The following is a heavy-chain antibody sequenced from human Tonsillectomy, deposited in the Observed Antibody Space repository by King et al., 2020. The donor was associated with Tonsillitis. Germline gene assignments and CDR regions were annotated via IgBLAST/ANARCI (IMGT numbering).Heavy chain of an antibody. CDR1: GFTFSNYA. V-gene: IGHV3-23*04. CDR3: AKITLGDYMPFYY. Sequence: VQLVESGGGLVQPGGSLRLSCAASGFTFSNYAMSWVRQAPGKGLEWGSTINIGAGSTSFADSVKGRFTISRDDSKDTLYLQMDSLRADDAAVYYCAKITLGDYMPFYYWGQGTLVTVSS. J-gene: IGHJ4*02. D-gene: IGHD4-17*01. CDR2: INIGAGST.